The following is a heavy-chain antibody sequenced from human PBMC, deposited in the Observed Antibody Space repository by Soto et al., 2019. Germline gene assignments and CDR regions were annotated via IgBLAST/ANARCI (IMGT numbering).Heavy chain of an antibody. CDR2: IYYSGTT. D-gene: IGHD3-9*01. J-gene: IGHJ4*02. Sequence: SETLSLTCTVSGGSISSSRYYWGWIRQPPGKGLEWIGSIYYSGTTYYNPSLKSRVTISVDTSRNQFSLQLSSVTAADTAVYYCARGPFDWLLGFVYWGQGTLVTVSS. V-gene: IGHV4-39*01. CDR1: GGSISSSRYY. CDR3: ARGPFDWLLGFVY.